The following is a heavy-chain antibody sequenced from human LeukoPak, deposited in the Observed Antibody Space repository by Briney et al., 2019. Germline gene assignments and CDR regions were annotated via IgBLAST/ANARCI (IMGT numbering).Heavy chain of an antibody. CDR2: ISSSSSYI. CDR1: GFTFSSYS. D-gene: IGHD3-3*01. CDR3: ALGKNFGFHYFDF. J-gene: IGHJ4*02. V-gene: IGHV3-21*01. Sequence: GGSLRLSCAASGFTFSSYSMSWVRQAPGKGLEWVSSISSSSSYIYYADSVKGRFTISRHNAKNSLFLQMSSLRSEDTAVYYCALGKNFGFHYFDFWGQGALVTVPS.